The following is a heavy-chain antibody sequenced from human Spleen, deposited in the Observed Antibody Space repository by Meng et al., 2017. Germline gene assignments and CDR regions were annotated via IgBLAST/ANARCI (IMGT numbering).Heavy chain of an antibody. CDR2: INSDGSST. V-gene: IGHV3-74*01. CDR3: ARSCVLLWFEELLNYYGMDV. Sequence: GESLNISCAASGFTFSSYAMSWVRQAPGQGLVWVSRINSDGSSTSYADSVKGRFTISSNNPKNSLYLQMNSLRAEDTAGDYCARSCVLLWFEELLNYYGMDVWGQGTTVTVSS. J-gene: IGHJ6*02. D-gene: IGHD3-10*01. CDR1: GFTFSSYA.